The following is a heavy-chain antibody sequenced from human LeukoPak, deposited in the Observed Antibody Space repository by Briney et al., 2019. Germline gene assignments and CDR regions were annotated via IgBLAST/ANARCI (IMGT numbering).Heavy chain of an antibody. Sequence: GGSLRLSCAASGFTFSNAWMSWVRQAPGKGLEWVGRIKSKTDGGTTDYAAPVKGRFTISRDDSKNTLYLQMNSLKTEDTAVYYCTTTHYDSSGSYFDYWGQGTLVTVSS. CDR1: GFTFSNAW. J-gene: IGHJ4*02. CDR3: TTTHYDSSGSYFDY. D-gene: IGHD3-22*01. CDR2: IKSKTDGGTT. V-gene: IGHV3-15*01.